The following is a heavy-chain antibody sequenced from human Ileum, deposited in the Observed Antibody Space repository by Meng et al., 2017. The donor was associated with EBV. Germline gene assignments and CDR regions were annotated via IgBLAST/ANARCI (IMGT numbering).Heavy chain of an antibody. D-gene: IGHD3-10*01. CDR3: ARDPAYPRGLFDS. Sequence: DLGQGLCRPWQHPTLTCSVSGGSTSNSRHYWNWIRRSPGKGLEWIASIYRSGRSYFDPSLKSRVSLYLDTSKNQFSLKLRSVTAADTALYYCARDPAYPRGLFDSWGQGILVTVSS. V-gene: IGHV4-39*07. CDR2: IYRSGRS. CDR1: GGSTSNSRHY. J-gene: IGHJ4*02.